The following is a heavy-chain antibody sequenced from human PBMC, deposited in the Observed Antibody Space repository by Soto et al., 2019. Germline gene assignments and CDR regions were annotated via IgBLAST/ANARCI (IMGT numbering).Heavy chain of an antibody. CDR2: ISGSGGST. Sequence: EVQLLESGGGLVQPGGSLRLSCAASGFTFSSYAMSWVRQAPGEGLEWVSAISGSGGSTYYADSVKGRFTISRDNSKNTLYLQMNSLRAEDTAVYYCAKFLYYYGSGSPYWGQGTLVTVSS. V-gene: IGHV3-23*01. J-gene: IGHJ4*02. CDR1: GFTFSSYA. CDR3: AKFLYYYGSGSPY. D-gene: IGHD3-10*01.